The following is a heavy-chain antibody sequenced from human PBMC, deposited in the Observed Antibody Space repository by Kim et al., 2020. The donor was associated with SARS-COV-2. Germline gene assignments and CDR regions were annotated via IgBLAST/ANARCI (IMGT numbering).Heavy chain of an antibody. CDR3: ARGAAAGTWMGDLYFDY. Sequence: ASVKVSCKASGYTFTSYGISWVRQAPGQGLEWMGWISAYNGNTNYAQKLQGRVTMTTDTSTSTAYMELRSLRSDDTAVYYCARGAAAGTWMGDLYFDYWGQGTLVTVSS. CDR1: GYTFTSYG. CDR2: ISAYNGNT. D-gene: IGHD6-13*01. V-gene: IGHV1-18*01. J-gene: IGHJ4*02.